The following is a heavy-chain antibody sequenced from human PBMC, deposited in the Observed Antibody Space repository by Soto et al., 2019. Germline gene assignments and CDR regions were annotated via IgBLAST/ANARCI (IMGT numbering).Heavy chain of an antibody. Sequence: GGSLRLSCAASGFTFSDYYMSWIRQAPGKGLEWVSYISSSGSTIYYADSVKGRFTISRDNAKNSLYLQMNSLRAEDTAVYYCARERDCSSTSCYGNWFDPWGQGTLVTVSS. CDR1: GFTFSDYY. CDR2: ISSSGSTI. D-gene: IGHD2-2*01. V-gene: IGHV3-11*01. J-gene: IGHJ5*02. CDR3: ARERDCSSTSCYGNWFDP.